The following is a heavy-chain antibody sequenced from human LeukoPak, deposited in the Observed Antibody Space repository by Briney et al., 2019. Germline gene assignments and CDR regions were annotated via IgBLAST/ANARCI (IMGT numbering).Heavy chain of an antibody. CDR1: GYTLTSYY. CDR2: INPSGGST. V-gene: IGHV1-46*01. Sequence: ASVKVSCKASGYTLTSYYLHWVRQAPGQGLEWMAIINPSGGSTSHAQKFQGRVTMTTDTSTSTAYMELRSLRSDDTAVYYCARDGAAASLKRLSRPNDWFDPWGQGTLVTVSS. D-gene: IGHD3-16*02. J-gene: IGHJ5*02. CDR3: ARDGAAASLKRLSRPNDWFDP.